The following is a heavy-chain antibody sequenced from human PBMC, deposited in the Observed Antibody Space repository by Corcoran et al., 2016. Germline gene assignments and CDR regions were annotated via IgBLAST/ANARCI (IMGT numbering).Heavy chain of an antibody. CDR3: ARAVAYDSSGYDRRSFDY. D-gene: IGHD3-22*01. J-gene: IGHJ4*02. Sequence: QVQLVKSGAEVKKPGSSVKVSCKASGGTFSSYAISWVRQAPGQGLEWMGGIIPIFGTANYAQKFQGRVTSTADESTSTAYLELSSLRSEDTAVYDCARAVAYDSSGYDRRSFDYWVQGTLVPVSS. CDR1: GGTFSSYA. CDR2: IIPIFGTA. V-gene: IGHV1-69*01.